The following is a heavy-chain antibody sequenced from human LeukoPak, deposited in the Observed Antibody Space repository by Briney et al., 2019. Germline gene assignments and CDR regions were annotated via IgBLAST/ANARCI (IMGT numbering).Heavy chain of an antibody. CDR1: GYTFTNYG. V-gene: IGHV1-18*01. J-gene: IGHJ4*02. Sequence: ASVKVSCKTSGYTFTNYGISWVRQAPGQGLEWMGWISAYNGNTNYVQKFRGRVAMTTVTSTSTVYMDLRSLRSDDTAVYYCARDIATVQHQDWGQGTLVTVSS. D-gene: IGHD1-1*01. CDR2: ISAYNGNT. CDR3: ARDIATVQHQD.